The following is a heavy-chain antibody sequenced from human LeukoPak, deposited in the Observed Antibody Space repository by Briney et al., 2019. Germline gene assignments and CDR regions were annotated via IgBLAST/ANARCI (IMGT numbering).Heavy chain of an antibody. CDR2: IYYSGST. Sequence: SETLSLTCTVSGYSISSGYYWGWIRQPPGKGLEWIGSIYYSGSTYYNPSLKSRVTISVDTSKNQFSLKLSSVTAADTAVYYCARYNYGDYVPLDHWGQGTLVTVSS. D-gene: IGHD4-17*01. CDR1: GYSISSGYY. J-gene: IGHJ4*02. CDR3: ARYNYGDYVPLDH. V-gene: IGHV4-38-2*02.